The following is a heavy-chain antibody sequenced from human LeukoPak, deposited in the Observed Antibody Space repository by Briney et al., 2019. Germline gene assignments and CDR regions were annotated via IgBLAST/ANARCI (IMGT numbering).Heavy chain of an antibody. J-gene: IGHJ6*04. CDR2: ISYDGSNK. CDR1: GFTFSSYG. CDR3: AKVREAVVVPAGLYYYYGMDV. Sequence: GGSLRLSCAASGFTFSSYGMHWVRQAPGKGLEWVAVISYDGSNKYNADSVKGRFTISRDNSKNTLYLQMNSLRAEDTAVYYCAKVREAVVVPAGLYYYYGMDVWGKGTTVTVSS. V-gene: IGHV3-30*18. D-gene: IGHD2-2*01.